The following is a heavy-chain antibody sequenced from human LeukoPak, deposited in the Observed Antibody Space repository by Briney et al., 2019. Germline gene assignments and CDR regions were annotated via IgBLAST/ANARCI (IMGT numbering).Heavy chain of an antibody. CDR3: VRLGDSSGYYDY. Sequence: PGGSLRLSCAASGFTFSPYWMSWVRQAPGKGLEWVASIKPDGSGKYYVDSVKGRFTISRDNAKNALYLQLNSLRAEDTAVYFCVRLGDSSGYYDYWGQGTPVTVSS. V-gene: IGHV3-7*01. J-gene: IGHJ4*02. CDR2: IKPDGSGK. CDR1: GFTFSPYW. D-gene: IGHD3-22*01.